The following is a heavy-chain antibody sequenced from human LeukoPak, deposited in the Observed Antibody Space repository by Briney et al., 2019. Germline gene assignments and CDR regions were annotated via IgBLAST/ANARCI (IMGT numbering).Heavy chain of an antibody. Sequence: SETLSLTCAVYGGSFSGYYWSWIRQPPGKGLEWVGVINHSGSTNYHPSLKSRVTIPVDTSKNQFSLKLSSVTAADTAVYYCARKARGYYYYYYMDVWGKGTTVTISS. CDR1: GGSFSGYY. V-gene: IGHV4-34*01. CDR2: INHSGST. CDR3: ARKARGYYYYYYMDV. J-gene: IGHJ6*03.